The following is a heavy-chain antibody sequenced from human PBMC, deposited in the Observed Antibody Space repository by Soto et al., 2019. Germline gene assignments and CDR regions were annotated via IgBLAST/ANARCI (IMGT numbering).Heavy chain of an antibody. CDR3: TKAKRYSSGASCFTFDY. Sequence: GGSLRLSCAASEFTFSNYAMSWVRQAPGKGLEWVSSISDNGGTTYYADSVKGRFTISRDNSKNTLYLQMNSLRAEDTAVYYYTKAKRYSSGASCFTFDYWGLGTLVTVSS. D-gene: IGHD2-15*01. CDR1: EFTFSNYA. J-gene: IGHJ4*02. V-gene: IGHV3-23*01. CDR2: ISDNGGTT.